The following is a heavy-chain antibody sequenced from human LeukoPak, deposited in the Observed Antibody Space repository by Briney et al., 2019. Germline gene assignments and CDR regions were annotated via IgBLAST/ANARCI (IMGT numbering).Heavy chain of an antibody. Sequence: ASVKVSCKASGYSFSNYALNWVRQAPGQGLEWMGWIHPSTGNPAYAQGFAGRFVFSLDTSVSTTYLQISSLKTEDTAIYFCARAFQSLGGLSLPDYWGQGTLVTVSS. CDR2: IHPSTGNP. V-gene: IGHV7-4-1*02. J-gene: IGHJ4*02. CDR1: GYSFSNYA. D-gene: IGHD3-16*02. CDR3: ARAFQSLGGLSLPDY.